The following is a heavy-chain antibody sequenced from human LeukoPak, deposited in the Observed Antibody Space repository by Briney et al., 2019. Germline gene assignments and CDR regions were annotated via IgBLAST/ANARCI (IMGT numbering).Heavy chain of an antibody. CDR3: AKPGYSSGWYLFDY. D-gene: IGHD6-19*01. V-gene: IGHV3-23*01. J-gene: IGHJ4*02. CDR2: ISGSGGST. Sequence: GGSLRLSCAASGFTFSSYAMSWVRQAPGKGLEWVSAISGSGGSTYYADSVKGRFTISRDNSKNTLYLHMNSLRAEDAAVYYCAKPGYSSGWYLFDYWGQGTLVTVSS. CDR1: GFTFSSYA.